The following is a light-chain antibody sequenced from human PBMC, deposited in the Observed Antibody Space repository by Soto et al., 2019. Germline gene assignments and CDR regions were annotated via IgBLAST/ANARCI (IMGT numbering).Light chain of an antibody. CDR1: SGSIASND. V-gene: IGLV6-57*04. CDR2: ENN. Sequence: NFMLTQPHSVSESPGKTVTISCTRSSGSIASNDVQWYQQRPGSAPTTVIYENNQRPSGVPDRFSGSTDGSSNSASLTISGLQTEDEADYYCQSYDSSTVVFGGGTQLNVL. J-gene: IGLJ2*01. CDR3: QSYDSSTVV.